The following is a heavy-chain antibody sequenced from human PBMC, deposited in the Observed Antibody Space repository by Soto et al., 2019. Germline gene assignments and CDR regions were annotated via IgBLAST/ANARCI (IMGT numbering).Heavy chain of an antibody. CDR3: ARGLDYYYYGMDV. V-gene: IGHV1-46*03. CDR2: INPSGGST. J-gene: IGHJ6*02. CDR1: GYTFTSYY. Sequence: QVQLVQSGAEVKKPGASVKVSCKASGYTFTSYYMHWVRQAPGQGLEWMGIINPSGGSTSYAQKFQGRVXXTXDXXTSTVYMELSSLRSEDTAVYYCARGLDYYYYGMDVWGQGTTVTVSS. D-gene: IGHD4-17*01.